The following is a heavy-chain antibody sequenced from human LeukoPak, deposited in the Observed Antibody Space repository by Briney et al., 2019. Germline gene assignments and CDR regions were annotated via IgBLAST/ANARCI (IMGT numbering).Heavy chain of an antibody. J-gene: IGHJ4*02. CDR1: GDSVSSNSAA. D-gene: IGHD6-19*01. V-gene: IGHV6-1*01. CDR2: TYYRSKWYD. CDR3: ARGGSVAGPYYFDY. Sequence: PSQTLSLTCAISGDSVSSNSAAWNWIRQSPSGGLEWLGRTYYRSKWYDDYAVSVKSRITINPDTSKNQLSLQLNSVTPEDTAVYYCARGGSVAGPYYFDYWGQGTLVTVSS.